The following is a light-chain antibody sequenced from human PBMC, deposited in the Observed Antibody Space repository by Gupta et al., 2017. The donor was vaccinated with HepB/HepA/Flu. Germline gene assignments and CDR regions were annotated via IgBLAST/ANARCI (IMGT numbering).Light chain of an antibody. CDR1: QNINSS. J-gene: IGKJ4*01. Sequence: DIQMTQSPSSLSPSIGDRVTCTCRASQNINSSLNWYQQMPGEVPKLLIYAASSLQSGVPSRFSGSRSGTTFTLTISSLQPEDFATYYCQQTYSSPVTFGGGTKVEIK. V-gene: IGKV1-39*01. CDR2: AAS. CDR3: QQTYSSPVT.